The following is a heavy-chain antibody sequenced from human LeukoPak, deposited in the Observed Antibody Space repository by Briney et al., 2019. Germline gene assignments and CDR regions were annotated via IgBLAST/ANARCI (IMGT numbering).Heavy chain of an antibody. CDR1: GGSISSHY. CDR2: IYYSGST. D-gene: IGHD5-18*01. CDR3: ARCGYSYGYWFDP. V-gene: IGHV4-59*11. Sequence: SETLSLTCTVSGGSISSHYWSWIRQPPGKGLEWIGYIYYSGSTNYNPSLKSRVTILVDTSKNQFSLKLSSVTAADTAVYYCARCGYSYGYWFDPWGQGTLVTVSS. J-gene: IGHJ5*02.